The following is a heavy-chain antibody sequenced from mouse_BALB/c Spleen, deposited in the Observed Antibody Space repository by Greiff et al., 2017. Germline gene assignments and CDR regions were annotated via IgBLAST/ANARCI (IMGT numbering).Heavy chain of an antibody. J-gene: IGHJ4*01. CDR2: IRLKSNNYAT. Sequence: DVMLVESGGGLVQPGGSMKLSCVASGFTFSNYWMNWVRQSPEKGLEWVAEIRLKSNNYATHYAESVKGRFTISRDDSKSSVYLQMNNLRAEDTGIYYCTSIYYYGSSYYAMDYWGQGTSVTVSS. CDR1: GFTFSNYW. D-gene: IGHD1-1*01. CDR3: TSIYYYGSSYYAMDY. V-gene: IGHV6-6*02.